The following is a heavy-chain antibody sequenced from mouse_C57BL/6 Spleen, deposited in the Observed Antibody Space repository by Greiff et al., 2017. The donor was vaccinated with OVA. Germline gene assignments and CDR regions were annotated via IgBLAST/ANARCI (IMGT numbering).Heavy chain of an antibody. V-gene: IGHV5-4*01. Sequence: DVMLVESGGGLVKPGGSLKLSCAASGFTFSSYAMSWVRQTPEKRLEWVATISDGGSYTYYPDNVKGRFTISRDTAKNNLYLQMSHLKSEDTAMYYCARDRRDGGYFDVWGTGTTVTVSS. CDR2: ISDGGSYT. CDR1: GFTFSSYA. CDR3: ARDRRDGGYFDV. D-gene: IGHD3-3*01. J-gene: IGHJ1*03.